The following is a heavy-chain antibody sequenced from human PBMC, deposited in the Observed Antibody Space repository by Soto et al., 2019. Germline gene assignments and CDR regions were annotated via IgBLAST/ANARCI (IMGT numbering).Heavy chain of an antibody. J-gene: IGHJ6*03. CDR1: GYTFTSYA. V-gene: IGHV1-3*01. CDR3: ARDLPDIVATMRKEAYYYYYYMDV. D-gene: IGHD5-12*01. CDR2: INAGNGNT. Sequence: ASVKVSCKASGYTFTSYAMHWVRQAPGQRLEWMGWINAGNGNTKYSQKFQGRVTITRDTSASTAYMELSSLRSEDTAVYYCARDLPDIVATMRKEAYYYYYYMDVWGKGTTVTVSS.